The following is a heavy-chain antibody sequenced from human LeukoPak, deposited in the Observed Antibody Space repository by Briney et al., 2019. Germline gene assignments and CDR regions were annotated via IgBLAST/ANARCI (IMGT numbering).Heavy chain of an antibody. CDR2: INRSGST. V-gene: IGHV4-34*01. J-gene: IGHJ4*02. CDR1: GGSFSGYY. CDR3: ARDRVYYYDSSGYKGFDY. D-gene: IGHD3-22*01. Sequence: SETLSLTCAVYGGSFSGYYWSWIRQPPGKGLEWIGEINRSGSTNYNPSLKSRVTISVDTSKNQVSLKLSSVTAADTAVYYCARDRVYYYDSSGYKGFDYWGQGTLVTVSS.